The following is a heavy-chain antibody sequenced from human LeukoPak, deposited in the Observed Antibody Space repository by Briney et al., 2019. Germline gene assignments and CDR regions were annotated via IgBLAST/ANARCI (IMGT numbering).Heavy chain of an antibody. J-gene: IGHJ5*02. D-gene: IGHD2-15*01. CDR1: GYSFPTFW. CDR3: ARLGEDLAVGVAGYWFDP. CDR2: IYPDDSNT. V-gene: IGHV5-51*01. Sequence: GESLKISCRGSGYSFPTFWIGWVRQMPGKGLEWMGIIYPDDSNTRYSPSFQGQVTFSADTSINTAYLQWSSRKASDTAMYYCARLGEDLAVGVAGYWFDPWGQGTLVTVSS.